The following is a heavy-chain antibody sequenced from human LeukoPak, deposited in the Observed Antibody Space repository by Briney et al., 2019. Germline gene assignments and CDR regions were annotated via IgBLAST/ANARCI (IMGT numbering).Heavy chain of an antibody. D-gene: IGHD7-27*01. Sequence: GASVKVSCKASGYTFTSYGISWVRQAPGQGLEWMGWINPNSGGTNYAQKFQGRVTMTRDTSISTAYMELSRLRSDDTAVYYCARVQTGYYFDYWGQGTLVTVSS. CDR2: INPNSGGT. CDR3: ARVQTGYYFDY. V-gene: IGHV1-2*02. J-gene: IGHJ4*02. CDR1: GYTFTSYG.